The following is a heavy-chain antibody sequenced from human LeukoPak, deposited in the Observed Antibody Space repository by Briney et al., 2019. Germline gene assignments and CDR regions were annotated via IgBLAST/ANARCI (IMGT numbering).Heavy chain of an antibody. V-gene: IGHV3-23*01. Sequence: GSLRLSCAASGFTFSSYAMSWVRQAPGKGLEWVSAISGSGGSTYYADSVKGRFTISRDNSKNTLYLQMNSLRADVTAVYYCARDLLSSNWYFVYFDYWGQGTLVTVSS. D-gene: IGHD6-13*01. CDR1: GFTFSSYA. CDR2: ISGSGGST. J-gene: IGHJ4*02. CDR3: ARDLLSSNWYFVYFDY.